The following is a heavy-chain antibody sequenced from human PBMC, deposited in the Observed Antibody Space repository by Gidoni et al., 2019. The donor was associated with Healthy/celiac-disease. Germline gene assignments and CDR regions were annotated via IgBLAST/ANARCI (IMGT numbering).Heavy chain of an antibody. Sequence: QVQLQQCGAGLLTPSETLSLTCAVYGGSFSGYYWSWIRQPPGKGLEWIGEINHSGSTNYNPSLKSRVTISVDTSKNQFSLKLSSVTAADTAVYYCARRIGGPGSYFDYWGQGTLVTVSS. CDR3: ARRIGGPGSYFDY. D-gene: IGHD3-10*01. CDR2: INHSGST. J-gene: IGHJ4*02. V-gene: IGHV4-34*01. CDR1: GGSFSGYY.